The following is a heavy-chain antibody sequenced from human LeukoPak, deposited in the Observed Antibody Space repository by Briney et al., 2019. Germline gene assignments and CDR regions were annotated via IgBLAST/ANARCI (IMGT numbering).Heavy chain of an antibody. D-gene: IGHD6-13*01. J-gene: IGHJ4*02. Sequence: GGSLRLSCAASGFTFSSYAMRWVRQAPGKGLEWVSAISGSGGSTYYADSVKGRFTISRDNSKNTLYLQMSSLRAEDTAVYYCARYSSSWHYFDYWGQGTLVTVSS. CDR2: ISGSGGST. CDR3: ARYSSSWHYFDY. CDR1: GFTFSSYA. V-gene: IGHV3-23*01.